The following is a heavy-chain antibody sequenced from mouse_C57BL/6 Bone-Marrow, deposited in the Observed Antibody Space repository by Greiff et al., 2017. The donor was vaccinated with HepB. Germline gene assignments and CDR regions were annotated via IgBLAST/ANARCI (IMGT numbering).Heavy chain of an antibody. CDR2: INPYNGDT. V-gene: IGHV1-20*01. Sequence: VQLKESGPELVKPGDSVKISCKASGYSFTGYFMNWVMQSHGKSLEWIGRINPYNGDTFYNQKFKGKATLTVDKSSSTAHMELRSLTSEDSAVYYCARRLGLRSSYWYFDVWGTGTTVTVSS. CDR1: GYSFTGYF. J-gene: IGHJ1*03. CDR3: ARRLGLRSSYWYFDV. D-gene: IGHD3-1*01.